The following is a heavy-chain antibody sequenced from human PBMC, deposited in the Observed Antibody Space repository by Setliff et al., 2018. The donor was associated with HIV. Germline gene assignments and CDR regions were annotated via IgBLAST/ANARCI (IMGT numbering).Heavy chain of an antibody. J-gene: IGHJ6*03. CDR2: IFFTGNT. D-gene: IGHD2-2*01. Sequence: QSLTCTVSGGSISGYYWSWIRQPPGKGLEYIGSIFFTGNTIYNPSLKARVTLSVDMSKNQVFLRLSSVTAADTAVYYCVRGCCSSTTCYEDYYYMDVWGKGSTVTVSS. CDR1: GGSISGYY. V-gene: IGHV4-59*01. CDR3: VRGCCSSTTCYEDYYYMDV.